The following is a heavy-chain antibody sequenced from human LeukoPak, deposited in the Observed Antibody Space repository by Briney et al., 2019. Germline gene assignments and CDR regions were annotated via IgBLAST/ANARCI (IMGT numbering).Heavy chain of an antibody. CDR1: GFTVSSNE. Sequence: PGGSLRLSCAASGFTVSSNEMSWVRQAPGKGLEWVSSISGGSTYYADSRKGRFTISRDNSKNTLHLQMNSLRAEDTAVYYCARDLLAARPFDYWGQGTLVTVSS. CDR3: ARDLLAARPFDY. J-gene: IGHJ4*02. V-gene: IGHV3-38-3*01. D-gene: IGHD6-6*01. CDR2: ISGGST.